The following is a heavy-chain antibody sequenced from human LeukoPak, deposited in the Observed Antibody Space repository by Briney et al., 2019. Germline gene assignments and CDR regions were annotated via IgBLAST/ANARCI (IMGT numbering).Heavy chain of an antibody. D-gene: IGHD3-22*01. CDR1: GGSISSSNW. CDR2: IYHSGST. CDR3: ARVSSSSGYYGLYYGMDV. Sequence: SGTLSLTCAVSGGSISSSNWWSWVRQPPGKGLEWIGEIYHSGSTNYNPSLKSRVTISVDKSKNQFSLKLSSVTAADTAVYYCARVSSSSGYYGLYYGMDVWGQGTTVTVS. J-gene: IGHJ6*02. V-gene: IGHV4-4*02.